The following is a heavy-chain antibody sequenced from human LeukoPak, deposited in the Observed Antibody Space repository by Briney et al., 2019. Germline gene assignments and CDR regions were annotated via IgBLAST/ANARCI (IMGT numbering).Heavy chain of an antibody. CDR2: INRNGGST. J-gene: IGHJ4*02. CDR3: AGGFRNSPFDC. D-gene: IGHD2/OR15-2a*01. CDR1: GFTFDDYG. V-gene: IGHV3-20*04. Sequence: GGSLRLSCEASGFTFDDYGMSWVRQPPGKGLEWVSGINRNGGSTYYADSVKGRFTISRDNSKNPQFLQMNSLRVEDTALYYCAGGFRNSPFDCWGQGTLVTVSS.